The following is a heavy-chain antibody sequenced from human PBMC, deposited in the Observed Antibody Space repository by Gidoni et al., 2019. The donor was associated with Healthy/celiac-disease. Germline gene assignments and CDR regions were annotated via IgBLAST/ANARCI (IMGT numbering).Heavy chain of an antibody. CDR3: AKGEGGADHRGTFDY. CDR2: ISWDGGST. Sequence: EVQLVESGGVVVQPGGSLRLSCSASGFPFDDYAMHWVRKAPGNGLEWVSLISWDGGSTYYADSVKGRFTISRDNSKNSLYLQMNSLRAEDTALFYCAKGEGGADHRGTFDYWGQGTLVTVSS. D-gene: IGHD3-16*01. V-gene: IGHV3-43D*03. J-gene: IGHJ4*02. CDR1: GFPFDDYA.